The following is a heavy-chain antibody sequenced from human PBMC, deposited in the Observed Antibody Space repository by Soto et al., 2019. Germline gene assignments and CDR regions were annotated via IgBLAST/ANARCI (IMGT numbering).Heavy chain of an antibody. CDR2: ISYDGSNK. J-gene: IGHJ5*02. CDR3: VKVSTFYDILTSYYSANFFDP. V-gene: IGHV3-30*18. CDR1: GFTFSHYG. Sequence: PGGSLRLSCAASGFTFSHYGIHWVRQAPGKGLEWLAVISYDGSNKHYADSVKGRFTVSRDNSKNTLYLQMNSLRPEDTAVYYCVKVSTFYDILTSYYSANFFDPWGQGTLVTVSS. D-gene: IGHD3-9*01.